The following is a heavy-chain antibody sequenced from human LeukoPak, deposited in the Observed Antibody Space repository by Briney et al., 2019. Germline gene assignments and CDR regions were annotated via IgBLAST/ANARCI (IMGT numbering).Heavy chain of an antibody. J-gene: IGHJ6*03. D-gene: IGHD3/OR15-3a*01. Sequence: SETLSLTCAVYGGSFSGYYWSWIRQPPGKGLEWIGEINHSGSTNYNPSLKSRVTISVDTSKNQFSLKLSSVTAADTAVYYCARGRLFGLVIMVRGHYYMDVWGKGTTVTVSS. CDR1: GGSFSGYY. CDR3: ARGRLFGLVIMVRGHYYMDV. V-gene: IGHV4-34*01. CDR2: INHSGST.